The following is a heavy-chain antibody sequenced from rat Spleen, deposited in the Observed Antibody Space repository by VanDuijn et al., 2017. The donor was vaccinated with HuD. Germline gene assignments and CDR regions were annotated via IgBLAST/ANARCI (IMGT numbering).Heavy chain of an antibody. Sequence: EVQLQESGPGPVKVSESLSLTCSVTGHSITSSYRWNWIRKFPGNKLEWMGYINSAGTTNYNPSLKSRISITRDTSKNQFFLQVNSVSSEDTATYYCARSEGTHYYLPFADWGQGSLVTVSS. CDR3: ARSEGTHYYLPFAD. CDR1: GHSITSSYR. CDR2: INSAGTT. D-gene: IGHD1-12*02. J-gene: IGHJ3*01. V-gene: IGHV3-3*01.